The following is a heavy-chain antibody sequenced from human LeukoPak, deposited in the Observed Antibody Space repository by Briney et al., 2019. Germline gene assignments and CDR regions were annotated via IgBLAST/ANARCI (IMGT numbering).Heavy chain of an antibody. CDR1: GFTFSTYA. CDR2: IYSGGTT. Sequence: PGGSLRLSCAASGFTFSTYAMSWVRQAPGKGLEWVSIIYSGGTTYYADSVKGRVTISRDNSKNTLYLQMNSLRAEDTAVYYCARGYCSGGGCSPDYFDYWGQGTLVTVSS. CDR3: ARGYCSGGGCSPDYFDY. J-gene: IGHJ4*02. V-gene: IGHV3-53*01. D-gene: IGHD2-15*01.